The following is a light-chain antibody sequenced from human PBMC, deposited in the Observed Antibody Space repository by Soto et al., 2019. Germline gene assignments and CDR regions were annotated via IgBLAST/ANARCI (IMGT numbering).Light chain of an antibody. CDR2: GAS. V-gene: IGKV3-20*01. CDR3: QDYGSSRT. Sequence: EIVVTQSPGSLSLSPGERATLSCRASQPLSSTHLAWYQQRPGQAPRLLIYGASSRATGIPDRFSGSGSGTDFTLTISRLEPEDFPVYYCQDYGSSRTFGEGTKVEIK. J-gene: IGKJ1*01. CDR1: QPLSSTH.